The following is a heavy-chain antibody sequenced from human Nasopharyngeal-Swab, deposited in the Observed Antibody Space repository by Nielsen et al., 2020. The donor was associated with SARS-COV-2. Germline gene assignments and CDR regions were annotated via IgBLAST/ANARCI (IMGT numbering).Heavy chain of an antibody. CDR3: ARVYYASSSTGDLDP. Sequence: GESLKISCAASGFTFSGYWMHWVRQTPGKGLVWVSRINTDGSTTDYADSVEGRFTISRDNAKNTLFLQMNSLRAEDTAVYYCARVYYASSSTGDLDPWGQGTLVTVSS. V-gene: IGHV3-74*01. CDR1: GFTFSGYW. D-gene: IGHD6-13*01. CDR2: INTDGSTT. J-gene: IGHJ5*02.